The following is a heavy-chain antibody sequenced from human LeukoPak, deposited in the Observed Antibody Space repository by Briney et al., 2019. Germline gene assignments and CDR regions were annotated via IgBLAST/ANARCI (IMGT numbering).Heavy chain of an antibody. CDR3: VKDLTRFLEWTMDV. V-gene: IGHV3-9*03. D-gene: IGHD3-3*01. CDR1: GFTFDDYA. J-gene: IGHJ6*03. CDR2: ISWNSGSI. Sequence: HPGGSLRLSCAASGFTFDDYAMHWVRQAPGKGLEWVSGISWNSGSIGYADSMKGRFTISRDNAKNSLYLQMNSLRAEDMALYYCVKDLTRFLEWTMDVWGKGTTVTVSS.